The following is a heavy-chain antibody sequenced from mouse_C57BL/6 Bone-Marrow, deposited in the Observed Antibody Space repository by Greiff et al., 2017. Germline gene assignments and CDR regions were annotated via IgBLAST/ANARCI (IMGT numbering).Heavy chain of an antibody. CDR2: IDPSDSYT. V-gene: IGHV1-69*01. Sequence: QVQLKQPGAELVMPGASVKLSCKASGYTFTSYWMHWVKQRPGQGLEWIGEIDPSDSYTNYNQKFKGKSTLTVDKSSSTAYMQLSSLTSEDSAVYFCARSLAWVADWGQGTLVTVSA. CDR1: GYTFTSYW. CDR3: ARSLAWVAD. J-gene: IGHJ3*01.